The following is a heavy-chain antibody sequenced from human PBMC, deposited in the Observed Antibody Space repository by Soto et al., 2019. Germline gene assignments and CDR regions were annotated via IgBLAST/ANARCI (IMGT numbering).Heavy chain of an antibody. V-gene: IGHV4-34*01. D-gene: IGHD3-22*01. CDR1: GGSFSGYY. CDR2: INHSGST. Sequence: SETLSLTXAVYGGSFSGYYWSWIRQPPGKGLEWIGEINHSGSTNYNPSLKSRVTISVDTSKNQFSLKLSSVTAADTAVYYCASLPDYYDSSGYYGFDYWGQGTLVTVSS. J-gene: IGHJ4*02. CDR3: ASLPDYYDSSGYYGFDY.